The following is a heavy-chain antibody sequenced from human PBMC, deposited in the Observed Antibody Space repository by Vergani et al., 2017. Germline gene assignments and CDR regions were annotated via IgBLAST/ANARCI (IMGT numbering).Heavy chain of an antibody. CDR1: ESTFRRYF. Sequence: QEQLVESGGGMVQSGSSLRLSCAASESTFRRYFYHWVRQAPGKGLEWVALISSDGSNKYYADSVKGRFTISRDNYKNTLSLKLTGLRPDDTAIYYCARDTVAWDGYGGRYFDYWGQGTLVTVSS. V-gene: IGHV3-30-3*01. CDR3: ARDTVAWDGYGGRYFDY. J-gene: IGHJ4*02. CDR2: ISSDGSNK. D-gene: IGHD5-24*01.